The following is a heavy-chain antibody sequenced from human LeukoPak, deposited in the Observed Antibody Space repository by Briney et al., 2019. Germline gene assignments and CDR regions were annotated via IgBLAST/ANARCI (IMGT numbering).Heavy chain of an antibody. V-gene: IGHV3-21*01. Sequence: GGSLRLSCAASGFTFSTYSMNWVRQAPGKGLEWVSAISSDGKYIYYAASVKGRFTVSRDNAKNSLYLQMNSLRAEDTAIYYCARAEVHTSGRRGLGDVWGKGTTVTVSS. D-gene: IGHD3-10*01. CDR2: ISSDGKYI. J-gene: IGHJ6*04. CDR3: ARAEVHTSGRRGLGDV. CDR1: GFTFSTYS.